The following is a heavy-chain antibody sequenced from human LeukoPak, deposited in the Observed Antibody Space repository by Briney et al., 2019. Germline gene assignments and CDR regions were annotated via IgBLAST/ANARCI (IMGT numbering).Heavy chain of an antibody. V-gene: IGHV3-48*03. CDR2: ISSSGSTI. CDR1: GFTFSSYE. Sequence: GGSLRLSCAASGFTFSSYEMNWVRQAPGKGLEWVSYISSSGSTIYYADSVKGRFTISRDNAKNSLYLQMNSLRAEDTAVYYCARVDYYYDSSGYVNWLDPWGQGTLVTVSS. J-gene: IGHJ5*02. CDR3: ARVDYYYDSSGYVNWLDP. D-gene: IGHD3-22*01.